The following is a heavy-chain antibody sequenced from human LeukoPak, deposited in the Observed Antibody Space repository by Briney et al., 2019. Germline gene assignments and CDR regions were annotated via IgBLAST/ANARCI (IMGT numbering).Heavy chain of an antibody. V-gene: IGHV3-21*01. J-gene: IGHJ4*02. Sequence: SGGSLRLSCAASGFTFSSYNMNWVRQAPGKGLEWVSSISSSSSYIYHADSVKGRFTISRDNAKNSLFLQMNSLRAEDTAVYYCARDPPSYGLWGQGTLVTVSS. CDR1: GFTFSSYN. CDR2: ISSSSSYI. CDR3: ARDPPSYGL. D-gene: IGHD5-18*01.